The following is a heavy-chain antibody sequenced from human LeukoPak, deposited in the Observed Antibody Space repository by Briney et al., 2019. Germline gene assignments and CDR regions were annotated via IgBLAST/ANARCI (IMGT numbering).Heavy chain of an antibody. CDR1: GYTFTSYD. J-gene: IGHJ4*02. D-gene: IGHD1-26*01. Sequence: ASVKVSCKASGYTFTSYDINWVRQATGQGLEWMGWMNPKSGNTGYAQKFQGRVTMTRDTSISTAYMELSSLISEDTAVYYCAGVTGSIDYWSQGTLVTVSS. CDR2: MNPKSGNT. CDR3: AGVTGSIDY. V-gene: IGHV1-8*01.